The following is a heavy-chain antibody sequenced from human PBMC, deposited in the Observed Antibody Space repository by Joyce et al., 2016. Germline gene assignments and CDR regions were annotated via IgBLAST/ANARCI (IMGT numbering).Heavy chain of an antibody. CDR2: SIPIFGTA. J-gene: IGHJ4*01. CDR1: GGPFSTHA. CDR3: ARGIGGYSFVDY. Sequence: QVQLVQSGAEVKKPGSSVTVSCEASGGPFSTHAISWVRQDTGQGLEWMGGSIPIFGTANYAQKFQGRVTITADESTSTAYVELSRLRSEDTAVYYCARGIGGYSFVDYWGQGTLVSVSS. D-gene: IGHD5-12*01. V-gene: IGHV1-69*01.